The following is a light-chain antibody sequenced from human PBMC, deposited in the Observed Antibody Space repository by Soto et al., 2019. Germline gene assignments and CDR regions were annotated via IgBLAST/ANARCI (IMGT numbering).Light chain of an antibody. J-gene: IGKJ4*02. CDR3: QQSDSTPQLT. CDR1: QSISSY. CDR2: AAS. Sequence: DIQMTQSPSSLSASVGDRVTLTCRASQSISSYLNWYQQKTGKAPTLLIYAASSLHSGVPSRFSGSGSGTDFTLTISSLQPEDFATYYCQQSDSTPQLTFGGGTKVEIK. V-gene: IGKV1-39*01.